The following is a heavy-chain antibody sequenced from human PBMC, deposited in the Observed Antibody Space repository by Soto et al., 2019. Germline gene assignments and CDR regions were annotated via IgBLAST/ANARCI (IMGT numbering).Heavy chain of an antibody. CDR3: VRPQLGWSENPFDS. D-gene: IGHD1-1*01. V-gene: IGHV3-48*02. J-gene: IGHJ4*02. CDR2: VNRDGSAI. CDR1: GFTFSESD. Sequence: EVQLVESGGGLVQPGGSLRLSCAASGFTFSESDMDWVRQAPGKGLEWVSYVNRDGSAIYDADSVRGRFTISRDNAKGSLYLHMTNVREEDTAVYYCVRPQLGWSENPFDSWGQGALVTVSS.